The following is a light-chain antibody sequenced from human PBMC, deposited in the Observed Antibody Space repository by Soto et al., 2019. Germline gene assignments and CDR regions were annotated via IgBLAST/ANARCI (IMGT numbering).Light chain of an antibody. CDR1: QGIFND. J-gene: IGKJ3*01. V-gene: IGKV1-27*01. CDR2: AAS. CDR3: QKYNRAPFT. Sequence: DIQMTQSPSSLSASVGDRVTITCRASQGIFNDLAWYQQNPGKVPEVLIYAASTLRSGVPSRFSCSGSGTDSALTISSLQPEDVPTYYFQKYNRAPFTFGPGTKVDIK.